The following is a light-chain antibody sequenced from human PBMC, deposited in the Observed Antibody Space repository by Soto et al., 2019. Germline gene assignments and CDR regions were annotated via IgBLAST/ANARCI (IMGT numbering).Light chain of an antibody. CDR3: QQYGSSPS. CDR1: QSVSSSY. J-gene: IGKJ3*01. V-gene: IGKV3-20*01. CDR2: VAS. Sequence: EIVLTQSPGTLSLSPGERATLSCRASQSVSSSYLAWYQQKPGQAPRLLIYVASSRATGIPDRFSGSGSGTDFTITISRLEPEDFAVYYCQQYGSSPSFGPGTKVDIK.